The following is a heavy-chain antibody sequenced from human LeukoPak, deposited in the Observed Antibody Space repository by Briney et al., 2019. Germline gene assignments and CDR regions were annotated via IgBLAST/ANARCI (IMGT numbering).Heavy chain of an antibody. V-gene: IGHV1-2*02. CDR2: INSNSGGT. Sequence: ASVKVSCKASGYTFTGYYMHWVRQAPGQGLEWMGWINSNSGGTNYAQKFQGRVTMTRDTSISTAYMELSRLRSDDTAVYYCARVSRVVAAMPLGWFDPWGQGTLVTVSS. CDR3: ARVSRVVAAMPLGWFDP. J-gene: IGHJ5*02. D-gene: IGHD2-15*01. CDR1: GYTFTGYY.